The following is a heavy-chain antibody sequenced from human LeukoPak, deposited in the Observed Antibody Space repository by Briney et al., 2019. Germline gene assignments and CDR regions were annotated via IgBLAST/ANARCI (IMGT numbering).Heavy chain of an antibody. CDR3: ARSRQASGLFNS. J-gene: IGHJ5*01. D-gene: IGHD3-10*01. Sequence: PSETLSLTCTVSGYAITSGGFSWNWIRQPPGKGWEWFGCIYDRGPAYYNPSLKSRFTILVDRPKNQFFLNVTSLTAADTAVYYCARSRQASGLFNSWGQGTLVVVSS. CDR2: IYDRGPA. CDR1: GYAITSGGFS. V-gene: IGHV4-30-2*01.